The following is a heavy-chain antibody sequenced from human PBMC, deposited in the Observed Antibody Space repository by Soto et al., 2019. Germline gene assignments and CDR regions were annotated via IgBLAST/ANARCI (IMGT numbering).Heavy chain of an antibody. J-gene: IGHJ4*02. CDR2: ISYDGSNK. CDR1: GFTFSSYA. CDR3: ARDGESLAVAGTQDY. Sequence: QVQLVESGGGVVQPGRSLRLSCAASGFTFSSYAMHWVRQAPGKGLEWVAVISYDGSNKYYAASVKGRFTISRDNSKNTLYLQMNSLRAEDTAVYYCARDGESLAVAGTQDYWGQGTLVTVSS. V-gene: IGHV3-30-3*01. D-gene: IGHD6-19*01.